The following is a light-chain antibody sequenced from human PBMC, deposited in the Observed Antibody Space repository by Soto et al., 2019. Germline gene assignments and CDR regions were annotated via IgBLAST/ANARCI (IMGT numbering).Light chain of an antibody. J-gene: IGKJ5*01. V-gene: IGKV1-13*02. CDR2: DAS. CDR3: QQFNSYPLT. CDR1: QVISNT. Sequence: AIQLTQSPSSLSASVGDRVTITCRASQVISNTLAWYQQKPGKVPQLLIFDASTLESRVPSRFSGSGSGTDFTRTISSLQPEDFATYFCQQFNSYPLTFGQGTRLEIK.